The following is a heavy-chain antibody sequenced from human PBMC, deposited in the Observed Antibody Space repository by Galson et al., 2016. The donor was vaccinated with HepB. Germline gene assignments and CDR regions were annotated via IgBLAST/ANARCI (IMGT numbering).Heavy chain of an antibody. CDR2: IYESGTT. D-gene: IGHD6-19*01. J-gene: IGHJ3*01. V-gene: IGHV4-4*01. CDR3: ARHIAVSGTRGFDV. CDR1: GGSISSGNW. Sequence: LTCVVSGGSISSGNWWSWVRQPPGKGLEWIGEIYESGTTYYNPSLSSRVTVSMDKSNNHLSLRLESVTAADTAVYFCARHIAVSGTRGFDVWGQGTMVTVSS.